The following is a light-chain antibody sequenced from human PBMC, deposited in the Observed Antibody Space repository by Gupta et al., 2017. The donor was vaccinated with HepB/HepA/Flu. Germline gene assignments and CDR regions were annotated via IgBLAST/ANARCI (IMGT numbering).Light chain of an antibody. V-gene: IGKV3-11*01. CDR3: QQRSNWPPLT. J-gene: IGKJ4*01. Sequence: EIVLTQSPATLSLSPGDRATLSCRASQSVSSYLAWYQQKPGQAPRLLIYDASKRATGIQARFSGSGSGTDFTLTISSLEPEDFAVYYCQQRSNWPPLTFGGGTKVEIK. CDR1: QSVSSY. CDR2: DAS.